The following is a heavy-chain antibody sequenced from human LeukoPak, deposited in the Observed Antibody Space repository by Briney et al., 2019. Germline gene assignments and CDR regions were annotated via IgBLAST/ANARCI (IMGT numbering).Heavy chain of an antibody. CDR2: IWYDGSNK. CDR1: GFTFSNSV. Sequence: GGSLRLSCAASGFTFSNSVMHWVRQAPGKGLEWVAVIWYDGSNKYYADSVKGRFTTSRDNSKNTLYLQMNSLRAEDTAVYYCAKDLNYWGQGTLVTVSS. V-gene: IGHV3-33*06. J-gene: IGHJ4*02. CDR3: AKDLNY.